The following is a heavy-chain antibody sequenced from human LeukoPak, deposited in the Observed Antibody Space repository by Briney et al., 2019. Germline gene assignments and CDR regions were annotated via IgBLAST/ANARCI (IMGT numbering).Heavy chain of an antibody. CDR1: GGSISSSSYY. CDR3: ARFSSGWYSGDY. J-gene: IGHJ4*02. Sequence: SETLSLTCTVPGGSISSSSYYWGWIRHPPGKGREWIGSIYYSGSTYYNPSLKSRVTISVDTSKKQFSLKLSSVTAADTAVYYCARFSSGWYSGDYWGQGTLVTVSS. V-gene: IGHV4-39*01. CDR2: IYYSGST. D-gene: IGHD6-19*01.